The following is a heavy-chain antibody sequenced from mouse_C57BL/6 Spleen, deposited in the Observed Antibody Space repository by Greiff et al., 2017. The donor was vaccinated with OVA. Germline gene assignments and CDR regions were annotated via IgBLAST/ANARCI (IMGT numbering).Heavy chain of an antibody. V-gene: IGHV1-61*01. CDR1: GYTFTSYW. CDR3: ASGGGYGNEDFDY. D-gene: IGHD2-10*02. CDR2: IYPSDSET. J-gene: IGHJ2*01. Sequence: VKLQQPGAELVRPGSSVKLSCKASGYTFTSYWMDWVKQRPGQGLEWIGNIYPSDSETHYNQKFKDKATLTVDKSSSTAYMQRSSLTSEDSAVYYCASGGGYGNEDFDYWGQGTTLTVSS.